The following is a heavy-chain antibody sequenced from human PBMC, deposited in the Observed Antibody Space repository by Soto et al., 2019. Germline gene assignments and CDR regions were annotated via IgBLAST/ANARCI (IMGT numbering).Heavy chain of an antibody. Sequence: SETLSLTCTVSGGSISSYYWSWIRQPPGKGLEWIGYIYHSGSTYYNPSLKSRVTISVDTSKNQFSLKLSSVTAADTAVYYCARVSVAYCGGDCPQAFDYWGQGTLVTVSS. D-gene: IGHD2-21*02. J-gene: IGHJ4*02. CDR2: IYHSGST. CDR1: GGSISSYY. V-gene: IGHV4-59*01. CDR3: ARVSVAYCGGDCPQAFDY.